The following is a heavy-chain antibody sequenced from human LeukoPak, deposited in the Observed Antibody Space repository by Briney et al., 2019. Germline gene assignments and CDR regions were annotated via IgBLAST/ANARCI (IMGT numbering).Heavy chain of an antibody. Sequence: GGSLRLSCAASGFPFSTNDMSWVRQAPGKGLEWVPAISGSASGGTTYEDSVKGRFTISRDNPKGTLYLQMNSLRAEDTAVYYCAKVKTHWYFDNWGRGTLVTVSS. CDR3: AKVKTHWYFDN. CDR2: ISGSASGGT. J-gene: IGHJ4*02. D-gene: IGHD1-1*01. V-gene: IGHV3-23*01. CDR1: GFPFSTND.